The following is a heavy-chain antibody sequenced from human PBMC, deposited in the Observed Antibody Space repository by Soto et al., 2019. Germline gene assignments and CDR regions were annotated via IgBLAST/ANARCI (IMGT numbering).Heavy chain of an antibody. V-gene: IGHV3-74*01. CDR2: ASPDGTST. CDR1: GFTFSSFW. CDR3: TRHGSGDYFLFDP. Sequence: GSLRLSCAASGFTFSSFWMHWVRQAPGKGLEWVSRASPDGTSTSYADSVKGRFTISRDNAKNTLFMQMNSLRAEHTAVYYCTRHGSGDYFLFDPWGQGTLVTVSS. J-gene: IGHJ5*02. D-gene: IGHD4-17*01.